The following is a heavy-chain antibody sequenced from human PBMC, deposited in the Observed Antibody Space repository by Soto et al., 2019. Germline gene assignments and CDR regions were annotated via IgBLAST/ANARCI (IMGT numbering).Heavy chain of an antibody. CDR1: GASISSSNW. V-gene: IGHV4-4*02. CDR2: IDHSGST. Sequence: QVQLRESGPGLVKPSGTLSLTCAVFGASISSSNWWGWVRQPTGKGLEWIGEIDHSGSTNYNSSLTSRLTISVDKSKNHFSLNLTSVTAADTAVYYCARGGVGGGDSFDYWGQGTLVTVSS. CDR3: ARGGVGGGDSFDY. D-gene: IGHD2-21*01. J-gene: IGHJ4*02.